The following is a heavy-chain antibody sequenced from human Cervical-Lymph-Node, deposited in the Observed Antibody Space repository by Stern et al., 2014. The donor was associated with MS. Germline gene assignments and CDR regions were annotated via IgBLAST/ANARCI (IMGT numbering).Heavy chain of an antibody. CDR2: IHYSGTT. D-gene: IGHD3-22*01. V-gene: IGHV4-31*03. CDR1: GDSISSAGSF. Sequence: MQLVESGPGLVKPSQTLSLTCTVSGDSISSAGSFWNWIRQYPGKGLEWIGYIHYSGTTQYNPSLESRLTLSVDTSKNQFSLNLISATAADTAVYFCARDLVDSSGTYFEYWGQGIQVTVSS. J-gene: IGHJ4*02. CDR3: ARDLVDSSGTYFEY.